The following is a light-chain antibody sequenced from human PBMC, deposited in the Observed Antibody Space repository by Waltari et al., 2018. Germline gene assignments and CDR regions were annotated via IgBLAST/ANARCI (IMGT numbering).Light chain of an antibody. CDR2: RNN. Sequence: QSVLTQPPSASGTPGQSVTISCSGSSSTIGSNYVYWYQQLPGTAPKLLIYRNNQRPSGVPDRFSGSKSGTSASLAISGLRSEDEADYYCATWDDSLSGPRVFGGGTKLSVL. J-gene: IGLJ3*02. CDR3: ATWDDSLSGPRV. V-gene: IGLV1-47*01. CDR1: SSTIGSNY.